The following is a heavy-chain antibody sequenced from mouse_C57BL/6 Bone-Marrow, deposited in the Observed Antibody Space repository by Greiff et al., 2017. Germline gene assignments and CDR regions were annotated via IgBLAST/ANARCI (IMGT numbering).Heavy chain of an antibody. CDR3: ARSDRGAMDY. D-gene: IGHD3-1*01. CDR2: IYPRSGNT. Sequence: QVQLQQSGAELARPGASVKLSCKASGYTFTSYGISWVKQRTGQGLEWIGEIYPRSGNTYYNEKFKGKATLTADKTSSTAYMELRSLTSEDSAVYFCARSDRGAMDYWGQGTSVTVSS. J-gene: IGHJ4*01. V-gene: IGHV1-81*01. CDR1: GYTFTSYG.